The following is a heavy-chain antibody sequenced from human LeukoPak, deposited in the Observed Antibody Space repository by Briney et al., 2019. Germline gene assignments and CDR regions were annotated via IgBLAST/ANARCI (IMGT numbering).Heavy chain of an antibody. D-gene: IGHD3-16*01. CDR3: VRVRGAITSRYYMDV. V-gene: IGHV3-11*04. J-gene: IGHJ6*03. Sequence: GGSLRLSCAASQFPFNDYYMNWIRQAPGKGLEWISYISSTGTVIHYADSVKGRFTISRDSAKTSLYLQMNSLRAEDTAVYYCVRVRGAITSRYYMDVWGKGTTVTVSS. CDR1: QFPFNDYY. CDR2: ISSTGTVI.